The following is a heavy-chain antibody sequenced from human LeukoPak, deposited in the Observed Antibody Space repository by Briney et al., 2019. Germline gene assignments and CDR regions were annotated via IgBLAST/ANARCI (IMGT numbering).Heavy chain of an antibody. CDR1: GYTFTSYY. D-gene: IGHD3-16*01. Sequence: ASVKVSCKASGYTFTSYYMEWVRQAPGQGLEWMGIIIPSDGDTNYAQKFRGRITMTRDTSTSTVYMELSSLRSDDTAVYYCARVARPGPSRGLGDYWGQGTLVTVSS. CDR3: ARVARPGPSRGLGDY. V-gene: IGHV1-46*01. CDR2: IIPSDGDT. J-gene: IGHJ4*02.